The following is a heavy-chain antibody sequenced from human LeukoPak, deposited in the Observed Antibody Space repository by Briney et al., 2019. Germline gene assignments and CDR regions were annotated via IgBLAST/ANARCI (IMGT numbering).Heavy chain of an antibody. V-gene: IGHV1-18*01. CDR2: INAYNGCT. Sequence: AASVKVSCMASGYTSITYGFTWVRQAPGQGLEWMGWINAYNGCTKYAQKLQGRVTMTTDTSTSTVYMELSSLRSGDPAVYHCARERSPRHYYDTSDYHGAADYWRQGTLVTVSS. J-gene: IGHJ4*02. CDR1: GYTSITYG. D-gene: IGHD3-22*01. CDR3: ARERSPRHYYDTSDYHGAADY.